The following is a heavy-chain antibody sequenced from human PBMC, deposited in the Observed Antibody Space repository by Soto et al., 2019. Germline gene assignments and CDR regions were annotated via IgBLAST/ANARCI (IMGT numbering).Heavy chain of an antibody. D-gene: IGHD2-15*01. J-gene: IGHJ6*01. Sequence: PSETLSLTCTVSGDSIRDFYWSWIRQPAGKGLEFIGRLYSSGSTDYNPSLKSRVTMSVGRSNNQFSLKLTSVTAADTAVYYCVRDCSGGGCYSDYGMDVWGPGTTVTVSS. CDR1: GDSIRDFY. CDR2: LYSSGST. CDR3: VRDCSGGGCYSDYGMDV. V-gene: IGHV4-4*07.